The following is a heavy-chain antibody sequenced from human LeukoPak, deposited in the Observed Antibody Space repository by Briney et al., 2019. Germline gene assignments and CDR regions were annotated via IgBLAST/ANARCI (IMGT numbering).Heavy chain of an antibody. CDR3: AKDEGDYGGFQH. Sequence: PGGSLRLSCAASGFTFSSYGMHWVRQAPGKGLEWVAVISYDGSNKYYADSVKGRFTISRDNSKNTLYLQMNSLRAEDTAVYYCAKDEGDYGGFQHWGQGTLVTVSS. CDR2: ISYDGSNK. J-gene: IGHJ1*01. CDR1: GFTFSSYG. V-gene: IGHV3-30*18. D-gene: IGHD4-17*01.